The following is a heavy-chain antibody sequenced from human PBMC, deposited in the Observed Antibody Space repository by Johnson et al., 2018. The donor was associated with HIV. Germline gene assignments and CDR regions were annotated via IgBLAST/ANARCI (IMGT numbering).Heavy chain of an antibody. CDR2: ISYDGSNT. V-gene: IGHV3-30-3*01. Sequence: QVQLVESGGGLVQPGGSLRLSCAASAFTFSSYAMHWVRQAPGKGLEWVALISYDGSNTHYADSVRGRFTISRDNSKNTLYLQMNGLRAEDTAVYYCAKDPIVLVVYAISAFDIWGQGTMVTVSS. CDR3: AKDPIVLVVYAISAFDI. D-gene: IGHD2-8*02. CDR1: AFTFSSYA. J-gene: IGHJ3*02.